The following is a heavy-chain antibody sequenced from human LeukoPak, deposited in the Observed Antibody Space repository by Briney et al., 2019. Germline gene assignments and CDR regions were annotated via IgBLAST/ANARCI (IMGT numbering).Heavy chain of an antibody. CDR3: ARGKTVAGTIGGVNY. V-gene: IGHV4-34*01. J-gene: IGHJ4*02. CDR2: INHSGST. Sequence: PSETLSLTCAVYGGSFSGYYWSWIRQPPGKGLEWIGEINHSGSTGYNPSLKSRVTISVDTSKNQFSLKLSSVTAADTAVYYCARGKTVAGTIGGVNYWGQGTLVTVSS. CDR1: GGSFSGYY. D-gene: IGHD6-19*01.